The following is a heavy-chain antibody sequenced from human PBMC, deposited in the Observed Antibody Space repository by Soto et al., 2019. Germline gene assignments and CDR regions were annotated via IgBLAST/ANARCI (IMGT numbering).Heavy chain of an antibody. Sequence: GGSLRLSCAASGFTLSSYGMHWVRQAPGKGLEWVAVISYDGSNKYYADSVKGRFTISRDNSKNTLYLQMNSLRAEDTAVYYCAKDFNRFWEWLMTYYYYGMDVWGQGTTVNVSS. V-gene: IGHV3-30*18. D-gene: IGHD3-3*01. J-gene: IGHJ6*02. CDR2: ISYDGSNK. CDR1: GFTLSSYG. CDR3: AKDFNRFWEWLMTYYYYGMDV.